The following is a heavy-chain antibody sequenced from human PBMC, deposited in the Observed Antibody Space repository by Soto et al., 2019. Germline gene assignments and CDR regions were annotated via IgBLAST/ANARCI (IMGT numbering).Heavy chain of an antibody. J-gene: IGHJ6*02. Sequence: VGSLRLSCAASGLTFSSYAMNWVRQAPGKGLEGVSAISGSGGSTYYADSVKGRFTISRDNAKNSLYLQMNSLRDEDTAVYYCARWEAYDFWSGYPRGYYYYGMDVWGQGTTVTVSS. V-gene: IGHV3-23*01. CDR3: ARWEAYDFWSGYPRGYYYYGMDV. CDR1: GLTFSSYA. CDR2: ISGSGGST. D-gene: IGHD3-3*01.